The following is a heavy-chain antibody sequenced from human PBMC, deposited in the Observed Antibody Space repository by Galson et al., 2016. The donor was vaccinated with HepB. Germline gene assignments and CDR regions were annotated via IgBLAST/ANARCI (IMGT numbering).Heavy chain of an antibody. CDR3: ARVFGDYVYGNWFDP. J-gene: IGHJ5*02. V-gene: IGHV3-30*04. D-gene: IGHD5/OR15-5a*01. CDR2: VSYDGSNE. Sequence: SLRLSCAASGFPFNSYAMHWVRQAPGKGLEWLAVVSYDGSNEYYADSVKGRFPISRDNSKNTLFLQLSRLRSEDTSVYYCARVFGDYVYGNWFDPLGQGTLVIVSS. CDR1: GFPFNSYA.